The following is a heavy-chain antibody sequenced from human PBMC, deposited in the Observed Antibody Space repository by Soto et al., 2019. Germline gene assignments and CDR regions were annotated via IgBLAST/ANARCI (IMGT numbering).Heavy chain of an antibody. CDR1: GGTLSSFITYP. CDR3: ARRDTSGFLRYFDT. J-gene: IGHJ5*02. CDR2: IVPNVGTV. Sequence: QVQLVQSGPEVKKTGSSVKVSCKTSGGTLSSFITYPINWVRQAPGQGPGWMGGIVPNVGTVNYAQRFQGRFTNTADKTTGTSYKELNNLRSEDTAVYYFARRDTSGFLRYFDTWGQGPLVTVS. D-gene: IGHD3-3*01. V-gene: IGHV1-69*06.